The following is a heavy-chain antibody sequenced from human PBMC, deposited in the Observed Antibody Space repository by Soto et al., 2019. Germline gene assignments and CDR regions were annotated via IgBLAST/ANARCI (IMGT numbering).Heavy chain of an antibody. J-gene: IGHJ6*02. V-gene: IGHV1-18*04. D-gene: IGHD6-13*01. Sequence: ASVKVSCKASGYTFTSYGISWVRQAPGQGLEWMGWISAYNGNTNYAQKLQGRVTMTTDTSTSTAYMELRSLRSDDTAVYYCARERRYSRSGCYYGMVVWGQGTMPTVFS. CDR1: GYTFTSYG. CDR2: ISAYNGNT. CDR3: ARERRYSRSGCYYGMVV.